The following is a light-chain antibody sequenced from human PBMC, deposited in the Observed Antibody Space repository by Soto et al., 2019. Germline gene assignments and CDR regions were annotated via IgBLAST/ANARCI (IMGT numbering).Light chain of an antibody. CDR3: SSYTPTSTLV. CDR2: DVT. CDR1: SSDIGAYNY. Sequence: QSALTQPASVSGSPGQSITISCTGTSSDIGAYNYVSWYQQHPDMAPKLIIYDVTYRPSGVSNRFSGSKSGNTASLTISGLQAEDEADYYCSSYTPTSTLVFGGGTKLTVL. V-gene: IGLV2-14*01. J-gene: IGLJ3*02.